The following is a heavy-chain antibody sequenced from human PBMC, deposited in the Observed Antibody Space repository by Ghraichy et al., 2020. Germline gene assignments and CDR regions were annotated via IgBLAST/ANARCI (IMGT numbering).Heavy chain of an antibody. CDR2: IYYSGST. J-gene: IGHJ6*02. Sequence: SETLSLTCTVSGGSISSYYWSWIRQPPGKGLEWIGYIYYSGSTNYNPSLKSRVTISVDTSKNQFSLKLSSVTAADTAVYYCARDSRRHVDTAMVILDYYYYGMDVWGQGTTVTVSS. CDR1: GGSISSYY. CDR3: ARDSRRHVDTAMVILDYYYYGMDV. V-gene: IGHV4-59*01. D-gene: IGHD5-18*01.